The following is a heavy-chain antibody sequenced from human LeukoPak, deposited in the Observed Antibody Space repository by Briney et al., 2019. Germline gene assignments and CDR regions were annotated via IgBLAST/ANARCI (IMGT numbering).Heavy chain of an antibody. D-gene: IGHD5-18*01. V-gene: IGHV3-7*01. CDR3: ARSGRGDSYANVEFDY. CDR1: GFTFSSYW. J-gene: IGHJ4*02. CDR2: IKQDGSEE. Sequence: PGGSLRLSCAASGFTFSSYWMSWVRQAPGKGLEWVANIKQDGSEEYYVDSVKGRFTISRDNAKNSLYLQMNSLRAEDTAVYYCARSGRGDSYANVEFDYWGQGTLVTVSS.